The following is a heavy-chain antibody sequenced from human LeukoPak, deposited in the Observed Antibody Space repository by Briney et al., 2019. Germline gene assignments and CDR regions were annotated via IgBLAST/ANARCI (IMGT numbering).Heavy chain of an antibody. CDR3: ARDPTAYDFWSGQPPYYMDV. CDR1: GGSISSGSYY. Sequence: SETLSLTCTVSGGSISSGSYYWSWIRQPAGKGLEWIGRIYTSGGTNYNPSLKSRVTISVDTSKNQFSLKLSSVTAADTAVYYCARDPTAYDFWSGQPPYYMDVWGKGTTVTVSS. CDR2: IYTSGGT. D-gene: IGHD3-3*01. J-gene: IGHJ6*03. V-gene: IGHV4-61*02.